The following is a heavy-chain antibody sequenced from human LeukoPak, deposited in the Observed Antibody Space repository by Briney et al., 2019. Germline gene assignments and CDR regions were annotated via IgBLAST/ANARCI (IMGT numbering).Heavy chain of an antibody. CDR3: ARAIYVAAAGFDY. D-gene: IGHD6-13*01. J-gene: IGHJ4*02. V-gene: IGHV3-30*04. CDR1: GFTFSSYA. CDR2: ISYDGSNK. Sequence: GGSLRLSCAASGFTFSSYAMHWVRQAPGKGLEWVAVISYDGSNKYYADSVKGRFTISRDNSKNTLYLQMNSLRAEDTAVYYCARAIYVAAAGFDYWGQGTLVTVSS.